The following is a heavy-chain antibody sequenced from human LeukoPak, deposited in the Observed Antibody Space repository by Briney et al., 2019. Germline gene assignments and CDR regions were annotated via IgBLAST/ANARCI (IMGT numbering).Heavy chain of an antibody. J-gene: IGHJ4*02. CDR2: INGDGSST. V-gene: IGHV3-74*01. CDR1: AFTFRTYW. D-gene: IGHD5-18*01. CDR3: ARDNSYGYDY. Sequence: GGSLRLSCAASAFTFRTYWMHWVRQAPGKGLLWVSRINGDGSSTNYADSVKGRFTISRDNAKNTLYLQMNSLRAEDTAVYYCARDNSYGYDYWGQGTLVTVSS.